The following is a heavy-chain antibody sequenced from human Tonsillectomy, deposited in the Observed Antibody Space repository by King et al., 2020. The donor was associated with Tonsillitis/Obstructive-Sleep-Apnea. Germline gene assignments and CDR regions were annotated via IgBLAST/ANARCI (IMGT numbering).Heavy chain of an antibody. CDR1: GGSISSYY. CDR2: IYYSGST. V-gene: IGHV4-59*08. D-gene: IGHD1-1*01. Sequence: VQLQESGPGLVKPSETLSLTCTVSGGSISSYYWSWIRQPPGKGLEWIGYIYYSGSTNYNPSLKSRVTISVDTSKNQFSLKLSSVTAADTAVYYCARHWTTGKTSRGVPYYYYYMDVWGKGTTVTVSS. CDR3: ARHWTTGKTSRGVPYYYYYMDV. J-gene: IGHJ6*03.